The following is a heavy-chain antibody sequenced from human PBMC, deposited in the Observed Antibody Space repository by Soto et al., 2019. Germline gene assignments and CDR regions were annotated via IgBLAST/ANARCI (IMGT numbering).Heavy chain of an antibody. CDR3: ARETYYYDSSGLGGIDV. CDR1: GYTFTGYY. Sequence: EASVKVSCKASGYTFTGYYMHWVRQAPGQGLEWMGWINPNSGGTNYAQKFQGWVTMTRDTSISTAYMELSRLRSDDTAVYYCARETYYYDSSGLGGIDVWGQGTTVTVSS. J-gene: IGHJ6*02. CDR2: INPNSGGT. D-gene: IGHD3-22*01. V-gene: IGHV1-2*04.